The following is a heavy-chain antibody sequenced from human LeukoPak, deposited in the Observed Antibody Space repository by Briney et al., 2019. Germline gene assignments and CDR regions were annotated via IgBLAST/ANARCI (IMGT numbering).Heavy chain of an antibody. Sequence: GGSLRLSCAASGFTFSSYSMNWVRQAPGKGLEWVSSISSSSSYIYYADSVKGRFTISRDNAKNSLYLRMNSLRAEDTAVYYCAREGSSSWYYFDYWGQGTLVTVSS. CDR3: AREGSSSWYYFDY. D-gene: IGHD6-13*01. CDR1: GFTFSSYS. CDR2: ISSSSSYI. J-gene: IGHJ4*02. V-gene: IGHV3-21*01.